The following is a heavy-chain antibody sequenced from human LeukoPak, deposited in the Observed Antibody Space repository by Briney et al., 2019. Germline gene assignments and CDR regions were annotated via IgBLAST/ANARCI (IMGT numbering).Heavy chain of an antibody. CDR3: ARELWFANAPGSWLDP. CDR2: IFHGGST. CDR1: GDSISSGAYS. V-gene: IGHV4-30-2*01. J-gene: IGHJ5*02. D-gene: IGHD3-10*01. Sequence: PSETLSLTCVVSGDSISSGAYSWSWIRQPPGKGLEWIGYIFHGGSTFYNPSLKSRVTISVDNSKNQFSLRLSSVTAADTAVYYCARELWFANAPGSWLDPWGQGTLVTVSS.